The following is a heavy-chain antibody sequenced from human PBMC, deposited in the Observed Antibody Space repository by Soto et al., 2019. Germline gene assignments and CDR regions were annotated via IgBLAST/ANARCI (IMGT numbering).Heavy chain of an antibody. Sequence: GGSLRLSCAAYGFTFSSYAMSWVRQAPGKGLEWVSAISGSGGSTYYADSVKGRFTISRDNSKNTLYLQMNSLRAEDTAVYYCAKGFSSSWNYYFDYWGQGTLVTVSS. CDR3: AKGFSSSWNYYFDY. CDR2: ISGSGGST. V-gene: IGHV3-23*01. J-gene: IGHJ4*02. D-gene: IGHD6-13*01. CDR1: GFTFSSYA.